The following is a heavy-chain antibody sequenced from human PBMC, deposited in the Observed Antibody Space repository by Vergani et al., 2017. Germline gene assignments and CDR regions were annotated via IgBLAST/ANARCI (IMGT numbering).Heavy chain of an antibody. Sequence: VQLVESGGGVVQPGRSLRLSCAASGFTFSSYSMNWVRQAPGKGLEWVSYISSSSSTIYYADSVKGRFTISRDNAKNSMYLQMNSLRAEDTALYYCAKDMGIVVVPAAVGGYFDLWGRGTLVTVSS. CDR3: AKDMGIVVVPAAVGGYFDL. J-gene: IGHJ2*01. CDR2: ISSSSSTI. V-gene: IGHV3-48*04. D-gene: IGHD2-2*03. CDR1: GFTFSSYS.